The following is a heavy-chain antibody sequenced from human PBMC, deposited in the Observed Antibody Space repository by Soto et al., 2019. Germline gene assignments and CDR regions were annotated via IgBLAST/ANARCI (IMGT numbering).Heavy chain of an antibody. J-gene: IGHJ4*02. Sequence: EVQLLESGGGLVQPGGSLRLSCAASGVTFSTYAMSWVRQAPGKGLEWVSTIDNSGGITYYADSVKGRFTISRDNSKNTRYLQMNSLRAEDTAVYYCAKGGYNYGFLFDCWGQGTLVTVSS. CDR1: GVTFSTYA. CDR3: AKGGYNYGFLFDC. CDR2: IDNSGGIT. V-gene: IGHV3-23*05. D-gene: IGHD5-18*01.